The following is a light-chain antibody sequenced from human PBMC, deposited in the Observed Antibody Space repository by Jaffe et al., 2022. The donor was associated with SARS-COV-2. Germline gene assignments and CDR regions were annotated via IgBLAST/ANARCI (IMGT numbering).Light chain of an antibody. J-gene: IGKJ2*01. V-gene: IGKV1-5*03. CDR2: KAS. CDR3: QQYKSYLYT. CDR1: QSIGSG. Sequence: DIQMTQSPSTLSASVGDRVTITCRASQSIGSGLAWYQQKPGKAPNLLIYKASSLESGVPSRFSGSGSGTEFTLTISSLQPDDFAIYYCQQYKSYLYTFGQGTKLEIK.